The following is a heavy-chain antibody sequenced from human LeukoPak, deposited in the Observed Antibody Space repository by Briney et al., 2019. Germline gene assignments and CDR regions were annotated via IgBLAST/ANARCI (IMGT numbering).Heavy chain of an antibody. J-gene: IGHJ4*02. D-gene: IGHD3-22*01. Sequence: ASVKVSCKASGGTFSSYAISWVRQAPGQGLEWMGGIIPIFGTANYAQKFQGRVTITTDESTSTAYMEPSSLRSEDTAVYYCARTYYYDSSGYYGDYWGQGTLVTVSS. CDR2: IIPIFGTA. CDR1: GGTFSSYA. V-gene: IGHV1-69*05. CDR3: ARTYYYDSSGYYGDY.